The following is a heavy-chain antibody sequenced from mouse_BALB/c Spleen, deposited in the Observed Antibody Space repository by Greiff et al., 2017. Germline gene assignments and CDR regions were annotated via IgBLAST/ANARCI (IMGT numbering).Heavy chain of an antibody. V-gene: IGHV14-3*02. CDR2: IDPADGNT. CDR3: ARGDYVGGYGAY. J-gene: IGHJ3*01. CDR1: GFNFKDSY. D-gene: IGHD1-1*01. Sequence: EVKVVESGAELVKPGASVKLSCTASGFNFKDSYMPWVEQKPEQGLEWIGRIDPADGNTKYEPKFQGQATITEDTSSNTAYLQLSSLTSEDTAVYYCARGDYVGGYGAYWGQGTLVTVSA.